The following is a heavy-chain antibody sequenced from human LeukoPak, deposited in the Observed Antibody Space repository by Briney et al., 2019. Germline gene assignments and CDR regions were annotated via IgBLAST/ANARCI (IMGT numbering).Heavy chain of an antibody. J-gene: IGHJ4*02. CDR2: IYSAGNT. CDR1: GFSVSSDY. D-gene: IGHD6-13*01. Sequence: PGGSLRLSCAASGFSVSSDYMTWVRQAPGKGLEWVSVIYSAGNTYYADSVKGRFTISRDNSKNTLYLQMNSLRAEDTAVYYCARGHSSRWYDYWGQGTLVTVSS. V-gene: IGHV3-66*01. CDR3: ARGHSSRWYDY.